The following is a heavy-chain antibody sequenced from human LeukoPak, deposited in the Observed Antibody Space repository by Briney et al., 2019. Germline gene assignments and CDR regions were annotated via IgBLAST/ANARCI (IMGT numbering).Heavy chain of an antibody. CDR3: ARSNFYGSGTCVNY. D-gene: IGHD3-10*01. J-gene: IGHJ4*02. CDR2: IFPGDSDT. Sequence: GESLKISCKGSGYTFTTYWIAWVRQMPGKGLEWMGIIFPGDSDTRYSPSFQGQVTISADKSTTTAYLQWSSLKASDTAMYYCARSNFYGSGTCVNYWGQGTLVTVSS. V-gene: IGHV5-51*01. CDR1: GYTFTTYW.